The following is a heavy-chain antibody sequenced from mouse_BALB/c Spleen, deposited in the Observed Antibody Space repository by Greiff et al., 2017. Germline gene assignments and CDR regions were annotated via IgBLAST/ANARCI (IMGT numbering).Heavy chain of an antibody. CDR1: GYTFTSYW. D-gene: IGHD2-4*01. V-gene: IGHV1-7*01. CDR3: ASYYDYDNY. Sequence: VQLQESGAELAKPGASVKMSCKASGYTFTSYWMHWVKQRPGQGLEWIGYINPSTGYTEYNQKFKDKATLTADKSSSTAYMQLSSLTSEDSAVYYCASYYDYDNYWGQGTTLTVSS. CDR2: INPSTGYT. J-gene: IGHJ2*01.